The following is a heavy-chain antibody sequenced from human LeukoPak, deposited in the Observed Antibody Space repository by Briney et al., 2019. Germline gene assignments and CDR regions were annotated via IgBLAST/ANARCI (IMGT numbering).Heavy chain of an antibody. J-gene: IGHJ3*02. CDR1: GGSISSGGYY. Sequence: SETLSLTCTVSGGSISSGGYYWSWIRQPPGKGLEWIGYIYHSGSTYYNPSLKSRVTISVDKSKNQFSLKLSSVTAADTAVYYCAREGPHLGSRDAFDIWGQGTMVTVSS. CDR3: AREGPHLGSRDAFDI. D-gene: IGHD6-13*01. V-gene: IGHV4-30-2*01. CDR2: IYHSGST.